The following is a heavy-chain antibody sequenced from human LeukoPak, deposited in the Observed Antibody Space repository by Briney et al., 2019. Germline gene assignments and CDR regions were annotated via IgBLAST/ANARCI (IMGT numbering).Heavy chain of an antibody. CDR2: ISWNSGSI. CDR1: RFTFDDYA. V-gene: IGHV3-9*01. D-gene: IGHD3-3*01. CDR3: AKGVGSYYYYGMDV. Sequence: NPGGSLRLSCAASRFTFDDYAMHWVRQAPGKGLEWVSGISWNSGSIGYADSVKGRFTISRDNAKNSLYLQMNSLRAEDTALYYCAKGVGSYYYYGMDVWGQGTTVTVSS. J-gene: IGHJ6*02.